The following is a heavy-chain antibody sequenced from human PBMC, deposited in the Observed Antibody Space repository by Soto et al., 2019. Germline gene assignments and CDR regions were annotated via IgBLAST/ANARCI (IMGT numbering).Heavy chain of an antibody. V-gene: IGHV3-30-3*01. Sequence: GGSLILSCAASGFTFSSYAMQWVRQAPGKGLEWVAVISYDGSNKYYADSVKGRFTISGDNSKNTLYLQMNSLRAEDTAVYYCARDKYYYGSGSPYYFDYWGQGTLVTVSS. D-gene: IGHD3-10*01. CDR1: GFTFSSYA. J-gene: IGHJ4*02. CDR3: ARDKYYYGSGSPYYFDY. CDR2: ISYDGSNK.